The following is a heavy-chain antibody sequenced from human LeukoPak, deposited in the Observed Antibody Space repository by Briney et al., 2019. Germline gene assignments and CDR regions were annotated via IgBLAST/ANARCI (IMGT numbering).Heavy chain of an antibody. CDR3: AKDILTGYYSRDY. V-gene: IGHV3-23*01. CDR2: ISGSGGST. J-gene: IGHJ4*02. Sequence: QAGGSLRLSCAASGFTFSSYAMSWVRQAPGMGLEWVSAISGSGGSTYYADSVKGRFTISRDNSKNTLYLQMNSLRAEDTAVYYCAKDILTGYYSRDYWGQGTPVTVSS. D-gene: IGHD3-9*01. CDR1: GFTFSSYA.